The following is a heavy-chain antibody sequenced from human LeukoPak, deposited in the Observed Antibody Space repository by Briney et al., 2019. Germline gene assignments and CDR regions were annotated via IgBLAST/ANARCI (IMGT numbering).Heavy chain of an antibody. D-gene: IGHD3-10*01. CDR2: ISGSGGST. V-gene: IGHV3-23*01. CDR1: GFTFSSYA. Sequence: GGSLRLSCAASGFTFSSYAMSWVRQAPGKGLEWVSAISGSGGSTYYADSVKGRFTISRDNSKNTLYLQMNSLRAEDTAVYYCARDPAYGSGSFGIDYWGQGTLVTVSS. CDR3: ARDPAYGSGSFGIDY. J-gene: IGHJ4*02.